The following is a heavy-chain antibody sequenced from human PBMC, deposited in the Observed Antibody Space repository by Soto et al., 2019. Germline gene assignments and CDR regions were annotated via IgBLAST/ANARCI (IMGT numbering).Heavy chain of an antibody. D-gene: IGHD1-26*01. CDR1: GGSISSYY. Sequence: QVQLQESGPGLVKPSETLSLTCTVSGGSISSYYWSWIRQPPGKGLEWIGYIYYSGSTNYNPSLKGRVTISVDTSKTRFSLKLSSVTAADTAVYYCAGGAGNVWELLGGFDYWGQGTLVTVSS. V-gene: IGHV4-59*01. CDR3: AGGAGNVWELLGGFDY. CDR2: IYYSGST. J-gene: IGHJ4*02.